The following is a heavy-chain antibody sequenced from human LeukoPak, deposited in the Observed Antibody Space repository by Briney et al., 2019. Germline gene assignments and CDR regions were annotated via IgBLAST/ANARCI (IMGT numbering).Heavy chain of an antibody. CDR1: GFTFCRHA. V-gene: IGHV3-23*01. CDR2: ISGSGGST. Sequence: GSLRLPCAASGFTFCRHAMSWVRQAPGEGLEWVSAISGSGGSTYYADSVKGRFTISRDNSKNTLYLQMNSLRAEDTAVYYCAKGYGNTAFDYWGQGTLVTVSS. CDR3: AKGYGNTAFDY. D-gene: IGHD4-23*01. J-gene: IGHJ4*02.